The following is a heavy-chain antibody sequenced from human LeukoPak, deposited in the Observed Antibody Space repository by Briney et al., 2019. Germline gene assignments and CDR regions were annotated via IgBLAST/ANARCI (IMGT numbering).Heavy chain of an antibody. V-gene: IGHV3-11*01. D-gene: IGHD3-10*01. J-gene: IGHJ4*02. CDR3: AREETYYYGSGSYSCRYYFDF. Sequence: TIYYTDSVKGRFTISRDNAKNSLYLQMNSLRAEDTAVYYCAREETYYYGSGSYSCRYYFDFWGQGTLVTVSS. CDR2: TI.